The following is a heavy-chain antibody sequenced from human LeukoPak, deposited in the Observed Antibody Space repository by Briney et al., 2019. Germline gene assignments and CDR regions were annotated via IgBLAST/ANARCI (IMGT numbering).Heavy chain of an antibody. CDR3: ARGWGLRLGELSLTY. D-gene: IGHD3-16*02. CDR2: ISYDGSNK. Sequence: GGSLRLSCAASGFTFSSYAMHWVRQAPGKGLEWVAVISYDGSNKYYADSVKDRFTISRDNSKNTLYLQMNSLRAEDTAVYYCARGWGLRLGELSLTYWGQGTLVTVSS. CDR1: GFTFSSYA. J-gene: IGHJ4*02. V-gene: IGHV3-30-3*01.